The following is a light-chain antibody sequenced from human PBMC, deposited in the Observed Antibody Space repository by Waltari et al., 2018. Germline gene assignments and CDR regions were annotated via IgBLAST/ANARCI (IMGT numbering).Light chain of an antibody. J-gene: IGKJ1*01. Sequence: EIVLTQSPATLSLSPGERATLSCSASQGVGSYLAWYQQRPGEAPRLLISDASNRATGIPARFSGSGSETDFTLTISSLEPEDFAVYYCQQRNTWWTFGQGTKVEIK. CDR3: QQRNTWWT. CDR2: DAS. CDR1: QGVGSY. V-gene: IGKV3-11*01.